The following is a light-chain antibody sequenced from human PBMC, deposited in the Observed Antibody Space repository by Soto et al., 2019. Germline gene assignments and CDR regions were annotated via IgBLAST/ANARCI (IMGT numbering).Light chain of an antibody. V-gene: IGKV1-5*03. CDR2: KAS. Sequence: DIQMTQSPSIVSASLGDRVTITCRASQTISNWLAWYQQKPGRAPKLLIYKASSLESGVPSRFSGSGSGTEFTLTISSLQPDDFAIYYCQHYDNSSPWTFGQGTKVDI. J-gene: IGKJ1*01. CDR1: QTISNW. CDR3: QHYDNSSPWT.